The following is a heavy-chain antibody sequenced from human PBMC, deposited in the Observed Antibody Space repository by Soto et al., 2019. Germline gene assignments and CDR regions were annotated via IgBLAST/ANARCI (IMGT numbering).Heavy chain of an antibody. Sequence: ASVKVSCKASGGTFSSYAISCVRQAPGQVLEWMGGIIPIFGTANYAQKFQGRVTITADESTSTAYMELSSLRSEDTAVYYCARASIAARRGGWSDDVTYYYYGMDVWGQGTTVTVSS. CDR1: GGTFSSYA. V-gene: IGHV1-69*13. CDR2: IIPIFGTA. CDR3: ARASIAARRGGWSDDVTYYYYGMDV. D-gene: IGHD6-6*01. J-gene: IGHJ6*02.